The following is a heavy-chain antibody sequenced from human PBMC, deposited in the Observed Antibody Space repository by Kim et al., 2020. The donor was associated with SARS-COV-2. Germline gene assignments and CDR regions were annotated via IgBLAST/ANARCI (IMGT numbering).Heavy chain of an antibody. D-gene: IGHD2-2*01. V-gene: IGHV4-39*07. CDR2: IYYSGST. CDR1: GGSISSSSYY. J-gene: IGHJ4*02. CDR3: ASLPSGGGTTAGY. Sequence: SETLSLTCTVSGGSISSSSYYWGWIRQPPGKGLEWIGSIYYSGSTYYNPSLKSRVTISVDTSKNQFSLKLSSVTAADTAVYYCASLPSGGGTTAGYWGQGTLVTVSS.